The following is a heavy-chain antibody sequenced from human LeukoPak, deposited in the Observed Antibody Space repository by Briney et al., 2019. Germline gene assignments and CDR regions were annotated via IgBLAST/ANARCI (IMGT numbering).Heavy chain of an antibody. CDR1: GFTFSTYW. CDR2: MKEDGSEK. V-gene: IGHV3-7*04. Sequence: PGGSLTLSCAASGFTFSTYWMGWVRQAPGNGLEWGANMKEDGSEKYYVDSVKSRFTISRDNAKNSLYLQMNSLRVEDTAVYYCARYGYTSGLDYWGQGILVTVSS. J-gene: IGHJ4*02. CDR3: ARYGYTSGLDY. D-gene: IGHD6-19*01.